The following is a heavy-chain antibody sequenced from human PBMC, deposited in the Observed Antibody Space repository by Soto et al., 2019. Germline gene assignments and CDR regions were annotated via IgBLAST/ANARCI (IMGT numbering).Heavy chain of an antibody. V-gene: IGHV1-18*01. CDR3: ARERDGSSWSSAESLQY. CDR1: GYIFSNYG. CDR2: ISTYNANT. J-gene: IGHJ1*01. Sequence: QVHLVQSGGEMKKHGASVKVSCKASGYIFSNYGISWVRQAPGQGLEWMGWISTYNANTYYAQKFQGRVTMTTDTSTSTAYMELRSLRSDDTAVFYCARERDGSSWSSAESLQYWGQGTLVTVSS. D-gene: IGHD6-13*01.